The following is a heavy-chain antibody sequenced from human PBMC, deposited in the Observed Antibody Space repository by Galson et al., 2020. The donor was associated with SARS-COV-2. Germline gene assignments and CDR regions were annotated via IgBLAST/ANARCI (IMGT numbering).Heavy chain of an antibody. D-gene: IGHD6-13*01. Sequence: KMSGPTLVKPTQTLTLTCTFSGFSLSTSGVGVGWIRQPPGKALEWLALIYWDDDKRYSPSLKSRLTITKDTSKNQVVLTMTNMDPVDTATYYCAHIEGGRLEAAGDFDCWCQGTLVTVSS. J-gene: IGHJ4*02. CDR2: IYWDDDK. CDR3: AHIEGGRLEAAGDFDC. V-gene: IGHV2-5*02. CDR1: GFSLSTSGVG.